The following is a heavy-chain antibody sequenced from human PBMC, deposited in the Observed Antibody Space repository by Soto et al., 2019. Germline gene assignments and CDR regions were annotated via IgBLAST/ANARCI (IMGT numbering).Heavy chain of an antibody. J-gene: IGHJ5*02. Sequence: PSKTLSLTCTVSGGSVSSGSYYWSWIRQPPGKGLEWIGYIYYSGSTNYNPSLKSRVTISVDTSKNQFSLKLSSVTAADTAVYYCARGPELWSGRSREFDPWGQGTRVRVSS. D-gene: IGHD3-3*01. CDR2: IYYSGST. V-gene: IGHV4-61*01. CDR3: ARGPELWSGRSREFDP. CDR1: GGSVSSGSYY.